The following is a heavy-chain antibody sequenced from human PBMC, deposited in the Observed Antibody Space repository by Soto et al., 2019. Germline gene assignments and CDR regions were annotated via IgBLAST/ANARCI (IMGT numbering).Heavy chain of an antibody. Sequence: SETLSLTCTVSGGSISSGSYYWGWIRQPPGKGLEWIGSIYYSGSTYYNPSLKSRVTISVDTSKNQFSLKLSSVTAADTAVYYCARPSIAVAGPERGQDYWGQGTLVTVSS. V-gene: IGHV4-39*01. CDR1: GGSISSGSYY. D-gene: IGHD6-19*01. CDR3: ARPSIAVAGPERGQDY. CDR2: IYYSGST. J-gene: IGHJ4*02.